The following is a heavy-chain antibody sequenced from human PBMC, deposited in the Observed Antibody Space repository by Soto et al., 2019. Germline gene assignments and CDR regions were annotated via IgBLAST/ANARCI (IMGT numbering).Heavy chain of an antibody. CDR3: AGSTMVRGVVGALGRGYWYFDL. D-gene: IGHD3-10*01. CDR1: GGSISSYY. J-gene: IGHJ2*01. Sequence: QVQLQESGPGLVKPSETLSLTCTVSGGSISSYYWSWIRQPPGKGLEWIGYIYYSGSTNYNTSLKSRVTISVDTSKNQFSLKLSSVTAADTAVYYCAGSTMVRGVVGALGRGYWYFDLWGRGTLVTVSS. CDR2: IYYSGST. V-gene: IGHV4-59*01.